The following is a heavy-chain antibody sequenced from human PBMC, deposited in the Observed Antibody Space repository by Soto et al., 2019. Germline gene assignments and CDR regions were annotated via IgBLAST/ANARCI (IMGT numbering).Heavy chain of an antibody. Sequence: EVQLVESGGGLVQPGGSLRLSCAASGFTFSDHYMDWVRQAPGKGLEWVGRTRNKANSYTTEYAASVKGRFTISRDDSNNSLYLQMNSLKTEDTAVYYCATSYDSSGYYYAFDIWGQGAMVTVSS. CDR1: GFTFSDHY. CDR2: TRNKANSYTT. D-gene: IGHD3-22*01. J-gene: IGHJ3*02. V-gene: IGHV3-72*01. CDR3: ATSYDSSGYYYAFDI.